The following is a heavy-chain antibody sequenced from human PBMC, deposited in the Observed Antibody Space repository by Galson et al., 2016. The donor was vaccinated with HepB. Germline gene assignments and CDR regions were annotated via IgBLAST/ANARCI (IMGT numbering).Heavy chain of an antibody. J-gene: IGHJ5*02. CDR2: ISSGGRAT. CDR1: GISFINHD. V-gene: IGHV3-23*01. D-gene: IGHD1-14*01. CDR3: VRRTTVSVGLNWFDP. Sequence: SLRLSCAAAGISFINHDMSWVRQAPGKGLEWVSGISSGGRATHYADSVKGRFTISRDNSKNILYLQMNSLKGDDTAVYFCVRRTTVSVGLNWFDPWGQGTLVTVSS.